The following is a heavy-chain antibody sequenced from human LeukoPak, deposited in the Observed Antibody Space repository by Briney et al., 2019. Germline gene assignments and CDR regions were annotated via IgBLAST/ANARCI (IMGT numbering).Heavy chain of an antibody. D-gene: IGHD1-26*01. Sequence: GGSLRLSCAASGFAVSSNYMSWVRKAPGKGLEWASVIYSGGNTYYADSVKGRFTISRDNYKNTLYLQMNSLRADDTAVYYCARGGRAGWSGTYEDSFDVWGQGTVVTVSS. CDR3: ARGGRAGWSGTYEDSFDV. CDR1: GFAVSSNY. J-gene: IGHJ3*01. V-gene: IGHV3-53*01. CDR2: IYSGGNT.